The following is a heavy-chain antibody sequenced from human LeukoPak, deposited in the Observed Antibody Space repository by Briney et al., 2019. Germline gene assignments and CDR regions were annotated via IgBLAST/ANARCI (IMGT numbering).Heavy chain of an antibody. V-gene: IGHV3-30-3*01. CDR2: ISYDGSNK. Sequence: GRSLRLTCAASGFTFSSYAMHWVRQAPGKGLEWVAVISYDGSNKYYADSVKGRFTISRDNSKNTLYLQMNSLRAEDTAVYYCASVQLERRPYYYYGMDVWGQGTTVTVSS. D-gene: IGHD1-1*01. J-gene: IGHJ6*02. CDR1: GFTFSSYA. CDR3: ASVQLERRPYYYYGMDV.